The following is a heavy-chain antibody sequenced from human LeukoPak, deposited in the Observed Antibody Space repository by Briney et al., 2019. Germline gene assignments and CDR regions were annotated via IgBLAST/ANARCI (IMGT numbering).Heavy chain of an antibody. CDR3: ARDPPLADAFDM. V-gene: IGHV3-48*03. CDR1: GFTFSSYE. J-gene: IGHJ3*02. CDR2: ISSSGSTI. Sequence: GGSLRLSCAASGFTFSSYEMNWVRQAPGKGLEWVSYISSSGSTIYYADSVKGRFTISRDNAKNSLYLQMNSLRAEDTAVYYCARDPPLADAFDMWGQGTTVTVSS.